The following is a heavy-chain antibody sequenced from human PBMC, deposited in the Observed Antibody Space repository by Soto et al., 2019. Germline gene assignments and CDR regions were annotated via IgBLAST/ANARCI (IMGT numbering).Heavy chain of an antibody. CDR2: FDPEDGET. D-gene: IGHD1-7*01. J-gene: IGHJ4*02. Sequence: VASVKVSCKVSGYTLTELSMHWVRQAPGKGLEWMGGFDPEDGETIYAQKFQGRVTMTEDTSTDTAYMELSSLRSEDTAVYYCATGDLELSFPTLDYWGQGTLVTVSS. CDR1: GYTLTELS. CDR3: ATGDLELSFPTLDY. V-gene: IGHV1-24*01.